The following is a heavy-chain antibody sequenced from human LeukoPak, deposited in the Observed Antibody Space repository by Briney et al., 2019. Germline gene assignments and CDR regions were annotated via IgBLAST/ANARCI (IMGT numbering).Heavy chain of an antibody. V-gene: IGHV3-7*01. Sequence: GRSLTLSCAASGFIFSNYWMSWVRQAPGKGLEWVAHINKDGSEIYYVDSVKGRFTISRDNAKSSLSLQIDSLRVEDTAVYYCARGIAIIPAGVNDYWGQGTLVTVSS. CDR1: GFIFSNYW. D-gene: IGHD2-2*01. CDR3: ARGIAIIPAGVNDY. CDR2: INKDGSEI. J-gene: IGHJ4*02.